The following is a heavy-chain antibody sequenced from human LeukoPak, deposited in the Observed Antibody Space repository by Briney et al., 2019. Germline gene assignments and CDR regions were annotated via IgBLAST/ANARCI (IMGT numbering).Heavy chain of an antibody. J-gene: IGHJ4*02. V-gene: IGHV4-4*07. D-gene: IGHD6-19*01. CDR1: GGSISSYY. CDR2: IYTSGST. CDR3: ARAHIAVAGTHFDY. Sequence: SETLSLTCTVSGGSISSYYWSWIRQPAGKGLEWIGRIYTSGSTNYNPSLKSRVTISVDTSKNQFSLKLSSVTAADTAVYYCARAHIAVAGTHFDYWGQGTLVTVSS.